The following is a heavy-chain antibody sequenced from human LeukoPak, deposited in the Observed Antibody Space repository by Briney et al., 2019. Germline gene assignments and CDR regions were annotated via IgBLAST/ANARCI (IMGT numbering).Heavy chain of an antibody. CDR1: GFTFRSYA. V-gene: IGHV3-23*01. D-gene: IGHD1-26*01. Sequence: PGGSLRLSCAASGFTFRSYAMSWVRQAPGKGLEWVSTISDVGGSTYYADSVKGRFTISRDNSKNTVFLQMDSLRAEDTAVYYCAKDSAVSPFDPWGQGTLVTVSS. CDR3: AKDSAVSPFDP. J-gene: IGHJ5*02. CDR2: ISDVGGST.